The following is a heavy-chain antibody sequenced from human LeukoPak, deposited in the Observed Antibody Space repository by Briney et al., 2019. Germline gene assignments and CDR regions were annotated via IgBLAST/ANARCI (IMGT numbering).Heavy chain of an antibody. Sequence: SEPLSLTSTVSGASISSYYWGWIRQPPGKGLGGFGNIYYSGSTNYNPSLKGRVTISVDTSKNKFSLKRSSVTAADTAVYYCERHAHYYYGSGSYFDYWGQGALVTVSS. J-gene: IGHJ4*02. CDR1: GASISSYY. D-gene: IGHD3-10*01. CDR2: IYYSGST. V-gene: IGHV4-59*08. CDR3: ERHAHYYYGSGSYFDY.